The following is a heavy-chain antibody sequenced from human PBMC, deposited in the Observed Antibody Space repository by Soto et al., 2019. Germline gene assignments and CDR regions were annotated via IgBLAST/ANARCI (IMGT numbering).Heavy chain of an antibody. V-gene: IGHV4-34*01. J-gene: IGHJ4*02. CDR1: GGSFSDYS. CDR2: INDSGST. D-gene: IGHD3-16*01. Sequence: SETLSLTCAVYGGSFSDYSCTWIRQPPGKGLEWIGEINDSGSTNYTPSLERRVTISRDTSKNQFSLKLSSVTAADTAVYYFARDGGDYWGQGTLVIVSS. CDR3: ARDGGDY.